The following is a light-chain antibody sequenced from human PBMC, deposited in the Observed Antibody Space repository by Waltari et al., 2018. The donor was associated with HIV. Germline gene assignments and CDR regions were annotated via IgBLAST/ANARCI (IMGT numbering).Light chain of an antibody. J-gene: IGLJ3*02. CDR2: NTN. V-gene: IGLV8-61*01. CDR1: SGSVSPSYH. CDR3: MVYMGSGIWV. Sequence: TAVPQEPSFSVSPGGTVTRTCSLSSGSVSPSYHPTWHQPTPGAAPRTLIYNTNTRSSGVPDRFSGSILGNKAALTITGAQADDECEYYCMVYMGSGIWVFGGGTKVTVL.